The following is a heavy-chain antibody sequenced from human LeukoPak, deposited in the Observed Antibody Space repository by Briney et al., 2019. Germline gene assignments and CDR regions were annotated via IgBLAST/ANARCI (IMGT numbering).Heavy chain of an antibody. CDR3: ARERRLWFGELFDYYYYGMDV. CDR2: IIPIFGTA. CDR1: GGTFSSYT. Sequence: GASVKVSCKASGGTFSSYTISWVRQAPGQGLEWMGGIIPIFGTANYAQKFQGRVTITADESTSTAYMELSSLRSEDTAVYYCARERRLWFGELFDYYYYGMDVWGQGTTVTVSS. V-gene: IGHV1-69*13. D-gene: IGHD3-10*01. J-gene: IGHJ6*02.